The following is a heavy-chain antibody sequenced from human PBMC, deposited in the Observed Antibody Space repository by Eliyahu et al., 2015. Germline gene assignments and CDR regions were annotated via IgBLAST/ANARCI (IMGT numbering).Heavy chain of an antibody. Sequence: QVQLVXSGGGVVQPGRSLRLSCAASGLTFPXXGMHWVRQAPGKGLEWVAVISSDGSNKYYGDSVRGRFTISRDSSKNTLYLQMNSLRAEDTAVYYCTKDRSGGPRNKNWFDPWGQGTLVTVSS. CDR2: ISSDGSNK. CDR1: GLTFPXXG. D-gene: IGHD3-10*01. CDR3: TKDRSGGPRNKNWFDP. V-gene: IGHV3-30*18. J-gene: IGHJ5*02.